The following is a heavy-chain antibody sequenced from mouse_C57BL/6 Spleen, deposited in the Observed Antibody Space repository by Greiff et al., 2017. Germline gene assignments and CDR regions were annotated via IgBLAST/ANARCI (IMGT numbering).Heavy chain of an antibody. CDR2: INPNNGGT. Sequence: EVQLQQSGPELVKPGASVKISCKASGYTFTDYYMNWVKQSHGKSLEWIGDINPNNGGTSYNQKFKGKATLTVDKSSSTAYMELRSLTSEDSAVYYCARSHYGSKGWFAYWGQGTLVTVSA. CDR1: GYTFTDYY. D-gene: IGHD1-1*01. J-gene: IGHJ3*01. CDR3: ARSHYGSKGWFAY. V-gene: IGHV1-26*01.